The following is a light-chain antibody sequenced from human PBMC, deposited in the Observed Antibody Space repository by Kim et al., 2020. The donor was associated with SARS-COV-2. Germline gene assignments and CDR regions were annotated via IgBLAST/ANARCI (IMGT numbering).Light chain of an antibody. CDR2: EVS. CDR3: CSKTSSTTYV. V-gene: IGLV2-18*02. Sequence: QSALTQPPSVSASPGQTVTISCTGTSSDVGNYDRVSWYQQSPGTAPKVIIYEVSKRPSGVPDRFSGSKSGNTASLTISGLQAEDEADYYCCSKTSSTTYVFGTGTKVTVL. CDR1: SSDVGNYDR. J-gene: IGLJ1*01.